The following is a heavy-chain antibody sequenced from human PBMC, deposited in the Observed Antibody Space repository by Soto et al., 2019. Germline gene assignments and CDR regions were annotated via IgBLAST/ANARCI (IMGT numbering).Heavy chain of an antibody. CDR3: VKDSRFWLKGEDAFDF. CDR2: ISGSGTYT. CDR1: GFTFDNYA. D-gene: IGHD3-3*01. V-gene: IGHV3-23*01. Sequence: EVQLLDSGGGLVQPGGSLTLSCAASGFTFDNYAMSWVRQAPGKGLEWVSGISGSGTYTHDAEFVSGRFTFSRDNSNNTVHLQMNSLRADDTAVYYCVKDSRFWLKGEDAFDFWGQGTVVIVSA. J-gene: IGHJ3*01.